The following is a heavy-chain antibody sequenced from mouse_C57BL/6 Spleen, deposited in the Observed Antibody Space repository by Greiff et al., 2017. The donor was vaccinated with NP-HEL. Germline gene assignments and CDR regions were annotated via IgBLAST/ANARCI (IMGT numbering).Heavy chain of an antibody. J-gene: IGHJ4*01. CDR2: INYDGSST. V-gene: IGHV5-16*01. CDR1: GFTFSDYY. Sequence: EVKLVESEGGLVQPGSSMKLSCTASGFTFSDYYMAWVRQVPEKGLEWVANINYDGSSTYYLDSLKSRFIISRDNAKNILYLQMSSLKSEDTATYYCAREGSYDGYYGAMDYWGQGTSVTVSS. D-gene: IGHD2-3*01. CDR3: AREGSYDGYYGAMDY.